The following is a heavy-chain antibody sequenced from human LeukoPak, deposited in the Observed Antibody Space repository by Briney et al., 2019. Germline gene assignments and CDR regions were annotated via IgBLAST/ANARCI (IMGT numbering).Heavy chain of an antibody. CDR1: GYRFTSYW. Sequence: PGESLKISCKGSGYRFTSYWIGWVRQMPGKGLEWMGIIYPGDSDTRYSPSFQGQVTISADKSISTAYLQWSSLKASDTAMYYCARQGGLRLGELSGIDYWGQGTLVTVSS. D-gene: IGHD3-16*02. J-gene: IGHJ4*02. CDR2: IYPGDSDT. CDR3: ARQGGLRLGELSGIDY. V-gene: IGHV5-51*01.